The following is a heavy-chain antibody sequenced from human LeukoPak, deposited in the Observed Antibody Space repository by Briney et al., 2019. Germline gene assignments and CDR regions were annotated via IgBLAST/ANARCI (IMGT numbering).Heavy chain of an antibody. J-gene: IGHJ2*01. Sequence: SETLSLTCTVSGVSISGYYWGWIRQPPGKGLEWIGYIYHTGSTSYNPSLKSRVTISVDTSKNQFSVTLSSVTAADTAVYSCARKGGEYSYGSFWYFDLWGRGTLVTVSS. V-gene: IGHV4-59*08. CDR2: IYHTGST. CDR1: GVSISGYY. CDR3: ARKGGEYSYGSFWYFDL. D-gene: IGHD5-18*01.